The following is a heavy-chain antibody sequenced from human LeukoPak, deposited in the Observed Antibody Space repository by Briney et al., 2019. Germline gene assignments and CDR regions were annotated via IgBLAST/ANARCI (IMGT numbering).Heavy chain of an antibody. D-gene: IGHD4-17*01. CDR1: GYTFTSYD. CDR2: MNPNSGNT. V-gene: IGHV1-8*03. Sequence: ASVKVSCKASGYTFTSYDINWVRQATGQGLEWMGWMNPNSGNTGYAQKFQGRVTITRNTSISTAYMELSSLRSEDTAVYYCARDLTTVTWDYGMDVWGQGTTVTVSS. CDR3: ARDLTTVTWDYGMDV. J-gene: IGHJ6*02.